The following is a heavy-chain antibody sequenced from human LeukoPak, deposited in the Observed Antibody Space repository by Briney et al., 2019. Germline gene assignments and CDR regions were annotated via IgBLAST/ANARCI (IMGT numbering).Heavy chain of an antibody. D-gene: IGHD6-13*01. CDR3: ARIRDPAYSSSWYDDY. V-gene: IGHV2-70*11. J-gene: IGHJ4*02. CDR2: IDWDDDK. CDR1: GFSLSTSGMC. Sequence: SGPSLLKPTQTLTLTCTVSGFSLSTSGMCGSWIRQPPGNALEWLARIDWDDDKYYSTSPKTRLTISKDTSKNQVVLTMTNMDPVDTATYYCARIRDPAYSSSWYDDYWGQGTLVTVSS.